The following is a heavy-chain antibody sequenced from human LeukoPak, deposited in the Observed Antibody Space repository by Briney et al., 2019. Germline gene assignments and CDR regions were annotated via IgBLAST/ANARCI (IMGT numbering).Heavy chain of an antibody. CDR3: ARVWGSSSPSAFDY. D-gene: IGHD6-6*01. V-gene: IGHV4-59*11. J-gene: IGHJ4*02. CDR1: GGSISSHY. CDR2: IYYSGST. Sequence: SETLSLTCTVSGGSISSHYWSWIRQPPGKGLEWIGYIYYSGSTNYNPSLKSRVTISVDTSKNQFSLKLSSVTAADTAVYYCARVWGSSSPSAFDYWGQGTLVTVSS.